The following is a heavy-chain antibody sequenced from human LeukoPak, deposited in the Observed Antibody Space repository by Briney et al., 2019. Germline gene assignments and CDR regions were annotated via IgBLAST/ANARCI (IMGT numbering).Heavy chain of an antibody. J-gene: IGHJ4*02. CDR1: GGSLSSGDYY. Sequence: PSETLSLTCPVSGGSLSSGDYYWRWLRQPPGKGLEWIGYIYYSGSTYYNPSLKSRVTISVDTSRNQFSLKLSSVTAADTAVYYCASRDGYNSGDYWGQGTLVTVSS. D-gene: IGHD5-24*01. CDR2: IYYSGST. CDR3: ASRDGYNSGDY. V-gene: IGHV4-30-4*08.